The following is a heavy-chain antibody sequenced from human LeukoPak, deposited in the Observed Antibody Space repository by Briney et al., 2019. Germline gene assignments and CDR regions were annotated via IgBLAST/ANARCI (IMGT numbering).Heavy chain of an antibody. V-gene: IGHV3-21*01. CDR1: GFTFSSYA. CDR2: MSSGSRYI. D-gene: IGHD3-3*01. CDR3: TRDRPTGASRVFVVQ. J-gene: IGHJ4*02. Sequence: GGSLRLSCAASGFTFSSYAMTWVRQAPGKGLEWVSSMSSGSRYIYYADSVGGRFTISRDNAKNSLYLLMNSLRAEDTAVYYCTRDRPTGASRVFVVQWDQGTLVTVSS.